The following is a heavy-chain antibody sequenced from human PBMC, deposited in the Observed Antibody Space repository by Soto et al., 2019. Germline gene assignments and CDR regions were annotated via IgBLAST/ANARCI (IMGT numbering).Heavy chain of an antibody. V-gene: IGHV4-59*08. J-gene: IGHJ3*02. CDR2: IYYSGNT. Sequence: PSETLSLTCTVSGGSISSYYWSWIRQPPGKGLEWIGYIYYSGNTNYNPSLKSRVTISVVTSKKQFSLKLSSVTAADTAVYYCARLATSSVDAFDIWGQGTMVTVSS. CDR1: GGSISSYY. CDR3: ARLATSSVDAFDI.